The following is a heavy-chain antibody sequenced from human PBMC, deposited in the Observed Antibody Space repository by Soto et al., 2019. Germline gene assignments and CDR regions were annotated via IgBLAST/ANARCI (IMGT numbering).Heavy chain of an antibody. CDR3: ARAPWYYDSSGYYS. CDR1: GFTFSRYW. CDR2: IKQDGSEK. D-gene: IGHD3-22*01. J-gene: IGHJ5*02. V-gene: IGHV3-7*01. Sequence: EVQLVESGGGLVQPGGSLRLSCAASGFTFSRYWMSWVRQAPGKGLAWVANIKQDGSEKYYVDSVKGRFTISRDNAKNSLYLQMNSLRDEDTAVYYCARAPWYYDSSGYYSWGQGTLVTVSS.